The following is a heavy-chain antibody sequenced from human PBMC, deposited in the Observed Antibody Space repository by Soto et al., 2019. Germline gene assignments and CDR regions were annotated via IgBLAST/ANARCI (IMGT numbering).Heavy chain of an antibody. CDR3: ARDNILGILYGGMDV. J-gene: IGHJ6*02. CDR1: GGSISSGDYY. CDR2: IYYSGST. V-gene: IGHV4-30-4*01. D-gene: IGHD3-3*01. Sequence: SETLSLTCTVSGGSISSGDYYWSWIRQPPGKGLEWIGYIYYSGSTYYNPSLKSRVTISVDTSKNQFSLKLSSVTAADTAVYYCARDNILGILYGGMDVWGQGTTVTVYS.